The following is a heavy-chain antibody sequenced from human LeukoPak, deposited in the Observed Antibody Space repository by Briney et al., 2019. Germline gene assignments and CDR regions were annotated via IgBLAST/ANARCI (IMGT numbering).Heavy chain of an antibody. J-gene: IGHJ3*02. D-gene: IGHD3-22*01. Sequence: GRSLRLSCAVSGITLSNYGMSWVRQAPGKGLEWVSSSGDNTRYADSVKGRFTISRDNSKNTLDLQMNGLRAEDTAVYYCAKSWRYYDSSNYYAFDIWGQGTMVTVSS. CDR2: SGDNT. V-gene: IGHV3-23*01. CDR3: AKSWRYYDSSNYYAFDI. CDR1: GITLSNYG.